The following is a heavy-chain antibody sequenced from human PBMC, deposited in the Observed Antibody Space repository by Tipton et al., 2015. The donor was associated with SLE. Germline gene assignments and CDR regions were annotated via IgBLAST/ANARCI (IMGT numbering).Heavy chain of an antibody. J-gene: IGHJ6*03. D-gene: IGHD6-19*01. CDR2: IYHSGRT. CDR1: GGSIRSSNW. CDR3: ARGYKQLSRQWLATVYMDV. Sequence: TLSLTCAVSGGSIRSSNWWSWVRQPPGKGLEWIGYIYHSGRTYYNPSLKSRVTISVDTSKNQFSLKLSSVTAADTAVYYCARGYKQLSRQWLATVYMDVWGKGTTVTVS. V-gene: IGHV4-4*02.